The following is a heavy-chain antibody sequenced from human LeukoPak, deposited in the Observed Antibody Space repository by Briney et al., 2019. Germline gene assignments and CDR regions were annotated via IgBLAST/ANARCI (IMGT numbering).Heavy chain of an antibody. D-gene: IGHD6-13*01. V-gene: IGHV4-39*07. CDR2: INHSGST. CDR1: GGSTISSSYY. J-gene: IGHJ4*02. Sequence: SETLSLACTVSGGSTISSSYYWSWIRQPPGKGLEWIGEINHSGSTNYNPSLKSRVTISVDTSKNQFSLKLSSVTAADTAVYYCARGRYSSSWYRLGFDYWGQGTLVTVSS. CDR3: ARGRYSSSWYRLGFDY.